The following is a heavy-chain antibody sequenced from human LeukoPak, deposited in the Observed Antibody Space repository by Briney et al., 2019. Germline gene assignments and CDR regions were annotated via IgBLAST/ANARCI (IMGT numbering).Heavy chain of an antibody. J-gene: IGHJ4*02. V-gene: IGHV3-21*01. D-gene: IGHD6-19*01. CDR2: ITSSSSSTYR. Sequence: GGSLRLSCAASGFTFSRYSMNWVRQAPGKGLEWVSSITSSSSSTYRYYADSVKGRFTVSRDNAKNSLYLQMNSLRAEDTAVYYCASQTPRRLPIAVADYFDYWGQGTLVTVSS. CDR1: GFTFSRYS. CDR3: ASQTPRRLPIAVADYFDY.